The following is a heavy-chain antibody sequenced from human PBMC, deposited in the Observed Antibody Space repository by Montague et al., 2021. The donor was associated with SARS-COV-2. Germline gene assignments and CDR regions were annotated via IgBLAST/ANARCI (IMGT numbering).Heavy chain of an antibody. D-gene: IGHD6-19*01. CDR2: IYHSGST. V-gene: IGHV4-4*02. CDR3: ARDSSGWSRFDY. Sequence: SETLSLTCAVSGGSISSSNWWSWVRQPPGKGLEWIGEIYHSGSTNYNPSLKSRDTISVDKSKNQFSLKLSSVTAADTAVYYCARDSSGWSRFDYWGQGTLVTVSS. CDR1: GGSISSSNW. J-gene: IGHJ4*02.